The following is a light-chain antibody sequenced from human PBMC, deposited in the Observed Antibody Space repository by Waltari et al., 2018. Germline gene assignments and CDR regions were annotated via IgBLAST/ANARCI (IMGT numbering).Light chain of an antibody. CDR1: SSDVGGYNY. Sequence: QSALTQPPSASGSPGQSVTIPCTGTSSDVGGYNYVSWSKQNPGKTPKLMIYEVSKRPSGVPDRFSGSKSGNTASLTVSGLQAEDEADYYCSSYAGSNNLVFGGGTKLTVL. V-gene: IGLV2-8*01. CDR2: EVS. J-gene: IGLJ2*01. CDR3: SSYAGSNNLV.